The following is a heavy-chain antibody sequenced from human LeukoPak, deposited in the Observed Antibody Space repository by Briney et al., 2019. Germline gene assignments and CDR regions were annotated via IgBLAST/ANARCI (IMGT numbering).Heavy chain of an antibody. CDR3: ARDGDFWSGPPGGHHPRLYNWFDP. D-gene: IGHD3-3*01. CDR1: GGTFISYA. Sequence: SVKVSCKASGGTFISYAISWVRQAPGQGLEWMGGIIPIFGTANYAQKFQGRVTITADESTSTAYMELSSLRSEDTAVYYCARDGDFWSGPPGGHHPRLYNWFDPWGQGTLVTVSS. CDR2: IIPIFGTA. V-gene: IGHV1-69*01. J-gene: IGHJ5*02.